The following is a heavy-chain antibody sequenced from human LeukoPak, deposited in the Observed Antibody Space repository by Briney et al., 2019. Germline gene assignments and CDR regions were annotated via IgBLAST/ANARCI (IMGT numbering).Heavy chain of an antibody. CDR3: AKEVHYGVNSGEIDY. CDR2: ISYDGSKK. V-gene: IGHV3-30*18. Sequence: GRSLRLSCAASGVTFSSYGMHWVRQAPGKGLEWVGVISYDGSKKYYADSVKGRVTISRDNSKSTLYLQMNRLSAEDTAVYYCAKEVHYGVNSGEIDYWGQGTLVTVSS. D-gene: IGHD4-23*01. J-gene: IGHJ4*02. CDR1: GVTFSSYG.